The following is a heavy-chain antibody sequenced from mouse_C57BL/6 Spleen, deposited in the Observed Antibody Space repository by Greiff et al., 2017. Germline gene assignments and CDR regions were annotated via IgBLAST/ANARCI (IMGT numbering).Heavy chain of an antibody. CDR1: GYTFTSYW. V-gene: IGHV1-52*01. CDR3: ARSGYDYAGDAMDC. D-gene: IGHD1-1*01. CDR2: IDPSDSET. Sequence: QVQLQQPGAELVRPGSSVKLSCKASGYTFTSYWMHWVKQRPIQGLEWIGNIDPSDSETHYNQKFKDKATLTVAKSSSTAYMQLSSLSSEDSAVYYCARSGYDYAGDAMDCGGQGTSVTVSS. J-gene: IGHJ4*01.